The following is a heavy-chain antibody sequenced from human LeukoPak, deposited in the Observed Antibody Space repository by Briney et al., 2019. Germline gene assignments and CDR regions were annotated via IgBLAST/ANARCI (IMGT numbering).Heavy chain of an antibody. CDR2: IYYSGST. V-gene: IGHV4-59*01. D-gene: IGHD4-23*01. CDR1: GGSISSYY. CDR3: AGTYGGQIDY. J-gene: IGHJ4*02. Sequence: SETLSLTCTVSGGSISSYYWSWIRQPPGKGLEWIGYIYYSGSTNYNPSLKSRVTISVDTSKNQFSLKLSSVTAADTAVYYCAGTYGGQIDYWGQGTLVTVSS.